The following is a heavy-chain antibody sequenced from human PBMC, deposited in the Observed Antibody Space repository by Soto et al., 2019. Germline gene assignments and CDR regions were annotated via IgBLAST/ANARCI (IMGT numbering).Heavy chain of an antibody. J-gene: IGHJ6*02. Sequence: QVQLVESGGGVVQPGRSLILSCAASGFTFSSYGTHWVRQAPGKGLEWVAVISFDGINKYYADSVKGRFTISRDNSKNTLYLQMDSLRAEDTAVYYCAKGREQQLVRIGMDVWGQGNTVTVCS. CDR2: ISFDGINK. CDR3: AKGREQQLVRIGMDV. V-gene: IGHV3-30*18. D-gene: IGHD6-13*01. CDR1: GFTFSSYG.